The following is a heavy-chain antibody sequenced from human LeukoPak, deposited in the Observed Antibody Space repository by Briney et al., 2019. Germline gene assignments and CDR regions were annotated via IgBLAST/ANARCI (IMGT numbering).Heavy chain of an antibody. CDR2: ISGSSSYI. CDR3: ARDPSYGALDY. J-gene: IGHJ4*02. V-gene: IGHV3-21*01. D-gene: IGHD4-17*01. CDR1: GFTVSSNS. Sequence: GGSLRLSCTVSGFTVSSNSMNWVRQAPGKGPEWVSIISGSSSYIYYGDSVKGRFTISRDNAKNSLYLQMNSLRAEDTAVYYCARDPSYGALDYWGQGSLVTVS.